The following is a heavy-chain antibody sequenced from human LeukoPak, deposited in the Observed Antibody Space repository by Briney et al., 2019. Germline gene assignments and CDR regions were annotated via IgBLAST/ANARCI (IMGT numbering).Heavy chain of an antibody. V-gene: IGHV3-21*01. CDR2: ISSSSSYI. CDR1: GFTFSSYA. J-gene: IGHJ6*02. D-gene: IGHD3-3*01. CDR3: ASHYDFWSGYLSSYYYYGMDV. Sequence: GGSLRLSCAASGFTFSSYAMSWVRQAPGKGLEWVSSISSSSSYIYYADSVKGRFTISRDNAKNSLYLQMNSPRAEDTAVYYCASHYDFWSGYLSSYYYYGMDVWGQGTTVTASS.